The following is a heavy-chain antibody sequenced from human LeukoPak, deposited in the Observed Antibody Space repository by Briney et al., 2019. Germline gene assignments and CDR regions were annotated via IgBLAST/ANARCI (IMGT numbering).Heavy chain of an antibody. CDR1: GYTFTGYY. V-gene: IGHV1-2*02. J-gene: IGHJ4*02. Sequence: ASVKVSCKASGYTFTGYYMHWVRQAPGQGLEWMGWINPNSGGTYYAQEFQGRVTMTSGTSISTAYMELSRLRFDNTAVYYCARDLYGGTSATFDYWGQGTLVTVSS. D-gene: IGHD4-23*01. CDR3: ARDLYGGTSATFDY. CDR2: INPNSGGT.